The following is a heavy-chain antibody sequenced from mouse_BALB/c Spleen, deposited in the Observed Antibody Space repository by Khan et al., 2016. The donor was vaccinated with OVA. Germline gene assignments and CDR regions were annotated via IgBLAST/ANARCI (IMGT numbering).Heavy chain of an antibody. V-gene: IGHV3-2*02. D-gene: IGHD2-3*01. CDR2: ISSSGST. J-gene: IGHJ4*01. Sequence: VQLMQSGPGLVKPSQTLSLTCTVTGYSITNDYVWNLIRQFPGNKLELMGYISSSGSTNYNPALKSRISITRDTSKNHFFLQLNSVTTEDTATYYCARDGSRYNYAMDYWGQGTSVTVSS. CDR3: ARDGSRYNYAMDY. CDR1: GYSITNDYV.